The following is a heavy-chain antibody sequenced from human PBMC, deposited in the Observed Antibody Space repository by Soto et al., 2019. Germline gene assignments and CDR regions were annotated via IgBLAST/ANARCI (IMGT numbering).Heavy chain of an antibody. CDR1: GFTFSSYA. CDR2: IDDSGDST. D-gene: IGHD3-3*01. V-gene: IGHV3-23*01. J-gene: IGHJ4*02. CDR3: ALLRFLEWSTYFDY. Sequence: GGALRLSCAASGFTFSSYAMTWVRPAPGKGLEWVSTIDDSGDSTFYADSVKGRFTISRDNSKNTLYLQMNSLRAEDTALYYCALLRFLEWSTYFDYWGQGTLVTVSS.